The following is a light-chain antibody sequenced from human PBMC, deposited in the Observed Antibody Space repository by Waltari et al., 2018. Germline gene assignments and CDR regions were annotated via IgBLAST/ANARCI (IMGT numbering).Light chain of an antibody. CDR1: VLDGKD. CDR2: KDT. CDR3: HAAADNNWF. J-gene: IGLJ2*01. V-gene: IGLV3-27*01. Sequence: DLAQPFPGSVSPGQTATDPCPGDVLDGKDVRSFQQRPGQAPTLTLYKDTERPSGIPGRFSGSSSGSTVTLTIRGALLEDEADYHCHAAADNNWFFGGGTKLTVL.